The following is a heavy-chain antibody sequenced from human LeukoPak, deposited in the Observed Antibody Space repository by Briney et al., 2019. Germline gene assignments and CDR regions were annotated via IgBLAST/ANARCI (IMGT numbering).Heavy chain of an antibody. CDR3: VRDVGAVRGEVYFDY. D-gene: IGHD3-16*01. CDR1: GFTFSTFA. V-gene: IGHV3-21*01. Sequence: GGSLRLSCAASGFTFSTFAMHWVRQSPGKGLEWVSSITGSGPYILYADSVKRRFTISRDSAKNSLYLQMNSLRAEDTAIYYCVRDVGAVRGEVYFDYWGQGTLVTVSS. CDR2: ITGSGPYI. J-gene: IGHJ4*02.